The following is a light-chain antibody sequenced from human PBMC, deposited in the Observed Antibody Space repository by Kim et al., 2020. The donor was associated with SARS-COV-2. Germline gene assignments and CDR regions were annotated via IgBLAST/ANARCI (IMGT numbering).Light chain of an antibody. Sequence: SPGERATLSCRASSTVGSNLVWYQHKTGQGPRLLIYCVSTRATDIPARFSGSGSGTEFTLPISSLQSEDFAVYYCQQYYNRPPWTFGQGTKVEIK. CDR1: STVGSN. CDR2: CVS. V-gene: IGKV3-15*01. J-gene: IGKJ1*01. CDR3: QQYYNRPPWT.